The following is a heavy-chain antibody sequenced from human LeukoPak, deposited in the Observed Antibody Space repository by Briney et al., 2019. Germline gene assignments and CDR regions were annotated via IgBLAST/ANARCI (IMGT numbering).Heavy chain of an antibody. V-gene: IGHV3-53*01. J-gene: IGHJ4*02. CDR2: IYSGGST. Sequence: GGSLRLSCAASGFTVSSNYMNWVRQAPGKGLEWVSVIYSGGSTYYADSVKGRFTVSRDNAKSTLYLQMNSLTAEDTAVYYCARAGNDFWSGTKPFDYWGQGTLVTVSS. CDR3: ARAGNDFWSGTKPFDY. D-gene: IGHD3-3*01. CDR1: GFTVSSNY.